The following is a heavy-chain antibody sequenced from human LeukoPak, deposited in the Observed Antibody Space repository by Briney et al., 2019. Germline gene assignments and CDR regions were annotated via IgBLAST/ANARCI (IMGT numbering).Heavy chain of an antibody. D-gene: IGHD2/OR15-2a*01. CDR2: INSDGSST. CDR3: AKDGSMPWGYYMDV. Sequence: GGSLRLSCAASGFTFSSYWMHWVRQAPGKGLVWVSRINSDGSSTSYADSVKGRFTISRDNAKNTLYLQMNSLRAEDTAVYYCAKDGSMPWGYYMDVWGKGTTVTISS. V-gene: IGHV3-74*01. J-gene: IGHJ6*03. CDR1: GFTFSSYW.